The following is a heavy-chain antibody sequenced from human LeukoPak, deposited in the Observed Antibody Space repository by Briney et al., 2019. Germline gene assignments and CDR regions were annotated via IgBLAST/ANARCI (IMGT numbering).Heavy chain of an antibody. V-gene: IGHV3-7*01. CDR2: IKQDGSAK. Sequence: GGSLRLSCAASGFAFGDFWMSWVRQTPGKGLESVATIKQDGSAKEYVDSVKGRFTISRDNAKESLYLQMNNLRADDTGVYYCAREKREGLWFGELFRFQYCGLDVWGQGTTVIVSS. D-gene: IGHD3-10*01. J-gene: IGHJ6*02. CDR3: AREKREGLWFGELFRFQYCGLDV. CDR1: GFAFGDFW.